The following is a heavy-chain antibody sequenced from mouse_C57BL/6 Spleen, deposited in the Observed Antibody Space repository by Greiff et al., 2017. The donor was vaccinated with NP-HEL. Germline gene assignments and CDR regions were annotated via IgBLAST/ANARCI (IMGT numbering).Heavy chain of an antibody. CDR3: ARSYSKSFYWYFDV. CDR1: GYSITSDY. V-gene: IGHV3-8*01. J-gene: IGHJ1*03. CDR2: ISYSGST. D-gene: IGHD2-5*01. Sequence: EVHLVESGPGLAKPSQTLSLTCSVTGYSITSDYWNWIRKFPGNKLEYMGYISYSGSTYYNPSLNSRISITRDTSKNQYYLQLNSVTTEDTATYYCARSYSKSFYWYFDVWGTGTTVTVSS.